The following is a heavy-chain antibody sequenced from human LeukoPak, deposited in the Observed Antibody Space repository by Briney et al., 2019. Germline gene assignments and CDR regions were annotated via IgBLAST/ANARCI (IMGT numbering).Heavy chain of an antibody. CDR3: AKEAAMGDFGY. V-gene: IGHV3-30*18. Sequence: GGSLRLSCVVSGFILSNYGMHWVRQAPGKGLVWVAVISHDGSDKYYADSVKGRFTISKDNSKNTLYLQMNSLRLEDTAVYYCAKEAAMGDFGYWGQGTLVTVSS. D-gene: IGHD5-18*01. CDR2: ISHDGSDK. CDR1: GFILSNYG. J-gene: IGHJ4*02.